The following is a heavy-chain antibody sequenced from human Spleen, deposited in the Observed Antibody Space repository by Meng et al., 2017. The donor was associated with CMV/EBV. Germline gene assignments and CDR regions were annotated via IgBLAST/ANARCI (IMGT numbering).Heavy chain of an antibody. CDR2: INPDGGTT. J-gene: IGHJ4*02. V-gene: IGHV1-46*01. CDR1: GYTFITYY. Sequence: ASVQVSCKTSGYTFITYYIHWVRQAPGQGLEWMGRINPDGGTTTYSQKFQGGVTLTSDTSTNTVYMELSRLRYEDTAVYYCARDNNWGPDYWGQGTLVTVSS. CDR3: ARDNNWGPDY. D-gene: IGHD7-27*01.